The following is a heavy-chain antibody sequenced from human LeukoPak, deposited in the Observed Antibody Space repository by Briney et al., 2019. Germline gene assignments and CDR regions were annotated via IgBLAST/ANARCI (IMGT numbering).Heavy chain of an antibody. D-gene: IGHD6-6*01. CDR2: IYYSGST. J-gene: IGHJ5*02. CDR3: ARERVVEGWFDP. Sequence: PSETLSLTCTVSGCSISSSSYYWGWIRQPPGKGLEWIGSIYYSGSTYYNPSPKSRVTISVDTSKNQFSLKLSSVTAADTAVYYCARERVVEGWFDPWGQGTLVTVSS. V-gene: IGHV4-39*07. CDR1: GCSISSSSYY.